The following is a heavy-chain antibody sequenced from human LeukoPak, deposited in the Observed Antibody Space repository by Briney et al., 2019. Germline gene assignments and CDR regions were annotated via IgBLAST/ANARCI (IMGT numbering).Heavy chain of an antibody. Sequence: GRSLRLSCAASGFTFGDYAMHWVRQAPGKGLEWVSGISWNSGSIGYADSVKGRFTISRGNAKNSLYLQMNSLRDEDTALYYCAKDRRSGIAAAGTRYYFDSWGQGTLVTVSS. CDR2: ISWNSGSI. CDR3: AKDRRSGIAAAGTRYYFDS. V-gene: IGHV3-9*01. J-gene: IGHJ4*02. D-gene: IGHD6-13*01. CDR1: GFTFGDYA.